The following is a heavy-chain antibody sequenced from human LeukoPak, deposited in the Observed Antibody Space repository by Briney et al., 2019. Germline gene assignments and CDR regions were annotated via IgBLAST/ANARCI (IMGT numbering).Heavy chain of an antibody. CDR1: GYTFTGYY. CDR3: ARDHGSNFDY. Sequence: VASVKVSCKASGYTFTGYYMHWVRQAPGQGLEWMGRINPNSGATNYAQQFQVRVTMTRDTSISTAYMELSRLRSDDTAVYYCARDHGSNFDYWGQGTLVTVSS. V-gene: IGHV1-2*06. D-gene: IGHD6-25*01. J-gene: IGHJ4*02. CDR2: INPNSGAT.